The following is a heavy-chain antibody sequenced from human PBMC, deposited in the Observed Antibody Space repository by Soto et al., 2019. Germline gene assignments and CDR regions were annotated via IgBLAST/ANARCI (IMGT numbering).Heavy chain of an antibody. D-gene: IGHD3-3*01. J-gene: IGHJ6*02. CDR1: GFTFSSYW. CDR2: INSDGSST. V-gene: IGHV3-74*01. CDR3: ARSSRPYYDFWSGPSPYQYYYYGMDV. Sequence: GGSLRLSCAASGFTFSSYWMHWVRQAPGKGLVWVSRINSDGSSTSYADSVKGRFTISRDNAKNTLYLQMNSLRAEDTAVYYCARSSRPYYDFWSGPSPYQYYYYGMDVWGQGTTVTVSS.